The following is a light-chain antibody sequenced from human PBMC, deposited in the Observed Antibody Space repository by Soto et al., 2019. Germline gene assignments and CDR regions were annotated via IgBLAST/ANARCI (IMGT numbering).Light chain of an antibody. Sequence: EIELTQSPGTLSLSPGERATLSCRASQSVRSTYLAWYQQKPGQAPSLLIYGASNRATGIPDRFSGSGSGADFTLTISRLEPEDFAVYYCQLYDSSPPGYTFGQGTRLEIK. CDR2: GAS. J-gene: IGKJ2*01. V-gene: IGKV3-20*01. CDR1: QSVRSTY. CDR3: QLYDSSPPGYT.